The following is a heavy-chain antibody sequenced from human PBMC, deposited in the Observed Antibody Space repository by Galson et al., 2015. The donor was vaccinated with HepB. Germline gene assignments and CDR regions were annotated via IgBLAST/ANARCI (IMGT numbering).Heavy chain of an antibody. CDR2: ISSNTDYI. CDR1: GFAFSNSN. V-gene: IGHV3-21*06. Sequence: SPRLSRPVSGFAFSNSNTNCFRHPPGRGLEWVASISSNTDYIYYADSLKGRFTISRDNAKTSLYLQMNGLRAEDTAIYYCASDWGKAVAGTWWFDPWGQGTLVTVSS. D-gene: IGHD6-19*01. CDR3: ASDWGKAVAGTWWFDP. J-gene: IGHJ5*02.